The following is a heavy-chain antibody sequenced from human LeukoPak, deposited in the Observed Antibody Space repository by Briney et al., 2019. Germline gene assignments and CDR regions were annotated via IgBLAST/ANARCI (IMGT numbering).Heavy chain of an antibody. V-gene: IGHV4-39*07. Sequence: PSETLSLTCTVSGGSISSSSYYWGWIRQSPGKGLEWIGSIYHSGSTNYNPSLKSRVTISVDTSKNQFSLKLSSVTAADTAVYYCARDLSVVTYYFDYWGQGTLVTVSS. CDR2: IYHSGST. CDR3: ARDLSVVTYYFDY. D-gene: IGHD4-23*01. CDR1: GGSISSSSYY. J-gene: IGHJ4*02.